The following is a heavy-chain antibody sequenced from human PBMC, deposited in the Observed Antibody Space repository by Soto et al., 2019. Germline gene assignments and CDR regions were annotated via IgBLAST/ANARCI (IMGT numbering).Heavy chain of an antibody. V-gene: IGHV1-69*13. D-gene: IGHD6-13*01. CDR2: IIPIFGTA. CDR1: GGTFSSYA. CDR3: ARDGGSSWYVPWFDP. Sequence: AASVKVSCKASGGTFSSYAISWVRQAPGQGLEWMGGIIPIFGTANYAQKFQGRVTITADESTSTAYMELSSLRSEDTAVYYCARDGGSSWYVPWFDPWGQGTLVTVSS. J-gene: IGHJ5*02.